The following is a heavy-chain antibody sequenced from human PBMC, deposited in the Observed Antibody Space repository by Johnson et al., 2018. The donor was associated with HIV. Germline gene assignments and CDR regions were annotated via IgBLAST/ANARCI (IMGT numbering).Heavy chain of an antibody. Sequence: MMLVESGGGLVQPGGSLRLSCAASGFTVSSNYMSWVRQAPGKGLEWVSVIYSGGSTYYADSVKGRFTISRDNSKNTLYLQMNSLRAEDTAGYYCARDRDSGYDYPGAFDIWGQGTMVTVSS. D-gene: IGHD5-12*01. CDR3: ARDRDSGYDYPGAFDI. CDR2: IYSGGST. V-gene: IGHV3-66*01. CDR1: GFTVSSNY. J-gene: IGHJ3*02.